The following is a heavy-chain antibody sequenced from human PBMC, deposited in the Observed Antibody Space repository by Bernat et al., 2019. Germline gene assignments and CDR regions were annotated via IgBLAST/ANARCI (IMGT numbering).Heavy chain of an antibody. CDR3: ARDWGGYYDFWSGTSSRYYGMDV. CDR2: IYYSGST. V-gene: IGHV4-31*03. Sequence: QVQLQESGPGLVKPSQTLSLTCTVSGGSISSGGYYWSWIRQHPGKGLEWIGYIYYSGSTYYNPSLKSRVTISVDTSKNQFSLKLSSVTAADTAVYYCARDWGGYYDFWSGTSSRYYGMDVWGQGTTVTVSS. D-gene: IGHD3-3*01. CDR1: GGSISSGGYY. J-gene: IGHJ6*02.